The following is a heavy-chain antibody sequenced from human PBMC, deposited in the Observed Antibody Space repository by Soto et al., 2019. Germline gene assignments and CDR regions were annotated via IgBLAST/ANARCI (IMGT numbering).Heavy chain of an antibody. J-gene: IGHJ6*02. CDR1: GYTFTSYG. CDR3: ARDIVVVQAAMRYYYYGMYV. V-gene: IGHV1-18*01. Sequence: QVQLVQSGAEVKKPGASVKVSCKASGYTFTSYGISWVRQAPGQGLEWMGWISAYNGNTNYAQKLQGRVTMTTDTSTSTAYMELRSLRSDDTAVYYGARDIVVVQAAMRYYYYGMYVWGQGTTVTVSS. CDR2: ISAYNGNT. D-gene: IGHD2-2*01.